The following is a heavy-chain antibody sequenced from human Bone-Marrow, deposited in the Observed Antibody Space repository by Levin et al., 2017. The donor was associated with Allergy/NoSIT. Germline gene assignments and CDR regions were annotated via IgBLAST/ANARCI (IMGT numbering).Heavy chain of an antibody. V-gene: IGHV3-13*01. Sequence: LSLTCAASGFTFSSHDMYWVRQVKGKGLEWVSSIGTIPGDSHYSGSVEGRFTISRDNAKNSLYLQMNSLRAGDTAVYHCARGARYSTDWVWQEPIDYWGQGTPVTVSS. CDR3: ARGARYSTDWVWQEPIDY. CDR1: GFTFSSHD. CDR2: IGTIPGDS. J-gene: IGHJ4*02. D-gene: IGHD2-21*01.